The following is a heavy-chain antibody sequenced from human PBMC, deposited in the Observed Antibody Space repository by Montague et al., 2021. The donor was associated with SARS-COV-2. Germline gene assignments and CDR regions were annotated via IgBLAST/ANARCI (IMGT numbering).Heavy chain of an antibody. V-gene: IGHV4-39*07. CDR2: IHIGGTS. CDR1: GDSISSGGYF. D-gene: IGHD3-9*01. CDR3: ARSRDWYLGN. J-gene: IGHJ4*02. Sequence: SETLSLTCTVSGDSISSGGYFWGWIRQPPGKGLEWIASIHIGGTSYLNPSPKSRVTISIDSSKNQFSLNVTSVTAADTAVYFCARSRDWYLGNWGQGTLATVSS.